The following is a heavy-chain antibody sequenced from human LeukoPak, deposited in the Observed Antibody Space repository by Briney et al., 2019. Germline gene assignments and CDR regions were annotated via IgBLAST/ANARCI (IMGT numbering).Heavy chain of an antibody. V-gene: IGHV3-7*01. CDR3: ARGKYCFNS. D-gene: IGHD2-21*02. J-gene: IGHJ4*02. CDR2: IKQDGSEQ. Sequence: GGSLRLSCAASEFTFSSYWMSRVRQAPGKGLEWVANIKQDGSEQFYVHSVKGRFTISRDNAKNSLFLQMNSLRAEDTAVYFCARGKYCFNSWGQGTLVAVSS. CDR1: EFTFSSYW.